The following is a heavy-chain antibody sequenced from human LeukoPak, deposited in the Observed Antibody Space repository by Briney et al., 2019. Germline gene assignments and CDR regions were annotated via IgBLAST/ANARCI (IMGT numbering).Heavy chain of an antibody. CDR2: IYHSGST. D-gene: IGHD4-11*01. Sequence: PSQTLSLTCTVSGGSISSGGYYWSWIRQPPGKGLEWIGYIYHSGSTYYNPSLKSRVTISVDRSKNQFSLKLSSVTAADTAVYYCAREPDRDSNCAHWYFDLWGRGTLVTVSS. CDR1: GGSISSGGYY. V-gene: IGHV4-30-2*01. J-gene: IGHJ2*01. CDR3: AREPDRDSNCAHWYFDL.